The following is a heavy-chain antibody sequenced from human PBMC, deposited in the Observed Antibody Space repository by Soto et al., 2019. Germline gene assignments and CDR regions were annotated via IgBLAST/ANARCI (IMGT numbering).Heavy chain of an antibody. CDR1: GGTFSNYA. CDR2: IIPIFGTA. D-gene: IGHD3-10*01. Sequence: GASVKVSCKASGGTFSNYAISWVRQAPGQGLEWMGGIIPIFGTANYAQKFQGRVTITADESTSTAYMELSSLRSEDTAVYYCASTDYYGSGSYGYYFDCWGQGTLVTVSS. CDR3: ASTDYYGSGSYGYYFDC. J-gene: IGHJ4*02. V-gene: IGHV1-69*13.